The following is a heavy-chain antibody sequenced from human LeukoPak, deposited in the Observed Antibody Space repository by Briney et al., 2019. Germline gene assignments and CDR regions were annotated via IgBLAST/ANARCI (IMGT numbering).Heavy chain of an antibody. CDR2: IIPILGIA. Sequence: SVKVSCKASGGTFSSYAISWVRQAPGQGLEWMGRIIPILGIANYAQKFQGRVTITADKSTSTACMELSSLRSEDTAVYYCATFIGYCSGGSCLYYFDYWGQGTLVTVSS. CDR1: GGTFSSYA. V-gene: IGHV1-69*04. J-gene: IGHJ4*02. D-gene: IGHD2-15*01. CDR3: ATFIGYCSGGSCLYYFDY.